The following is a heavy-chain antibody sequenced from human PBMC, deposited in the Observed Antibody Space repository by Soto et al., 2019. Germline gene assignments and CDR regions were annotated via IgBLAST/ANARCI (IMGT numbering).Heavy chain of an antibody. J-gene: IGHJ5*01. D-gene: IGHD3-22*01. CDR3: ARKDNSGYFNWFDS. Sequence: PXESLNISFRTSGYKFTSSEDAWVRQMPGKGLEWMGIIFPSDSDTRYSPSFQGQVTISADRSTSTVFLQWASLKASDTAVYFCARKDNSGYFNWFDSWGQGTLVTVSS. CDR2: IFPSDSDT. V-gene: IGHV5-51*01. CDR1: GYKFTSSE.